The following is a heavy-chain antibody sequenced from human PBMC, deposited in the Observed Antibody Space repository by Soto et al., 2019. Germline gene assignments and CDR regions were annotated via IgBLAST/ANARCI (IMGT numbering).Heavy chain of an antibody. V-gene: IGHV1-2*02. J-gene: IGHJ4*02. CDR2: INPNSGGT. D-gene: IGHD3-22*01. CDR1: GYTFTGYY. CDR3: ARDRGYYDSSGYFY. Sequence: ASVKVSCKASGYTFTGYYMHWVRQAPGQGLEWMGWINPNSGGTNYAQKFQGRVAMTRDTSISTAYMELSRLRSDDTAVYYCARDRGYYDSSGYFYWGQGTLVTVSS.